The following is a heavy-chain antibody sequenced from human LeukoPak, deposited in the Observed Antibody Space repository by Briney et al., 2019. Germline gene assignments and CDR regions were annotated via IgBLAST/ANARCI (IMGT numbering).Heavy chain of an antibody. J-gene: IGHJ1*01. Sequence: SETLSLTCTVSDGSLSTYYWSWIRQSPGKGLEWIGYIHNSGSTNYNPSLKSRVTISVDTSKNQFSLKLSSVTAADTAVYYCASALTTLEYFQHWGRGTLVTVSS. D-gene: IGHD4-17*01. CDR1: DGSLSTYY. CDR2: IHNSGST. V-gene: IGHV4-59*01. CDR3: ASALTTLEYFQH.